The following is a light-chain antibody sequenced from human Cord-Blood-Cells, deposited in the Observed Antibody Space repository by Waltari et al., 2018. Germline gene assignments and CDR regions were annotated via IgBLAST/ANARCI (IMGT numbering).Light chain of an antibody. CDR2: EVS. CDR1: SSDVGGYNY. J-gene: IGLJ2*01. Sequence: QSALTQPPSASGSPGQSVTISCTGTSSDVGGYNYVSWYQQHPGKAPKLMVYEVSKRPSGAPDRFSGSTSGNTASLTVSGLQAEDEADYYCSSYAGSNNFVVFGGGTKLTVL. CDR3: SSYAGSNNFVV. V-gene: IGLV2-8*01.